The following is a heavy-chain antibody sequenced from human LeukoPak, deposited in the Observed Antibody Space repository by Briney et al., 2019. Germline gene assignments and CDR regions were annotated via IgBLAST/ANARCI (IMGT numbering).Heavy chain of an antibody. J-gene: IGHJ4*02. CDR1: GRSFSGYY. D-gene: IGHD6-19*01. CDR3: ARAVAAPDL. Sequence: SETLSLTCAVYGRSFSGYYWSWIRQPPGKGLEWIGEINHSGSTNYNPSLKSRVTISVDTSKNQFSLKLSSVTAADTAVYYCARAVAAPDLWGQGTLVTVSS. CDR2: INHSGST. V-gene: IGHV4-34*01.